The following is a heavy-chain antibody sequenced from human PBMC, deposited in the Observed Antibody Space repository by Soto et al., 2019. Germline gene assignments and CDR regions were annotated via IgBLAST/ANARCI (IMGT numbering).Heavy chain of an antibody. V-gene: IGHV1-18*01. CDR2: ISPYNGNT. CDR3: AREYLDYYDTSGYYY. D-gene: IGHD3-22*01. Sequence: ASVKVSCKASGFTFTDYGITWVRQAPGQGLEWMGRISPYNGNTNYAQNVQERVTMTTDTSTSTVYMVLRSLRSDDTAVYYCAREYLDYYDTSGYYYWGQGTLVTVSS. CDR1: GFTFTDYG. J-gene: IGHJ4*02.